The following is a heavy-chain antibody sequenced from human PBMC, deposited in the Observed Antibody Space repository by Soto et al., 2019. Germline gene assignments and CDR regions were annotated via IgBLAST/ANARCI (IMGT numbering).Heavy chain of an antibody. CDR2: IIGSTI. Sequence: EVQLVESGGGLVQPGGSLRLSCAASGFTFSSYSLNWVRQAPGKGLEWISYIIGSTIYYADSVKGRFTISRDDAKNSLYLQMNSLRTEDTAIYYCVRDHLWGFDYWGQGALVIVSS. CDR3: VRDHLWGFDY. D-gene: IGHD2-21*01. CDR1: GFTFSSYS. J-gene: IGHJ4*02. V-gene: IGHV3-48*01.